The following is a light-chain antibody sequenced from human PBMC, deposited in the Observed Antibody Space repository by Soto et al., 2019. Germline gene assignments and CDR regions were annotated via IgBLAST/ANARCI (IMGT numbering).Light chain of an antibody. CDR3: QKYGSSPPIT. Sequence: EIVLTQSPGTLSLSPGERATLSCRASQSVSSSYLAWYQQKPGQAPRLLIYGASSRATGIPDRFSGSGSGTDFTLTISILEPEDFAVYYCQKYGSSPPITFGQGTRLEIK. J-gene: IGKJ5*01. V-gene: IGKV3-20*01. CDR1: QSVSSSY. CDR2: GAS.